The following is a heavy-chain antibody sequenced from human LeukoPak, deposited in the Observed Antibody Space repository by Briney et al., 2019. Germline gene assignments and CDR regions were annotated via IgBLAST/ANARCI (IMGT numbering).Heavy chain of an antibody. Sequence: SETRSLTCAVYGGSFSGYYWSWIRQPPGKGLEWIGEINHSGSTNYNPSLKSRVTISVDTSKNQFSLKLSSVTAADTAVYYCASRLKGNFWSGYWPYNWFDPWGQGTLVTVSS. CDR1: GGSFSGYY. CDR2: INHSGST. D-gene: IGHD3-3*01. CDR3: ASRLKGNFWSGYWPYNWFDP. V-gene: IGHV4-34*01. J-gene: IGHJ5*02.